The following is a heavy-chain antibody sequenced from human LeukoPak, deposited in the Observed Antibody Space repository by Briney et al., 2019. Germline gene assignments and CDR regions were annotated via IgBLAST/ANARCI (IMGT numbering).Heavy chain of an antibody. V-gene: IGHV3-66*02. D-gene: IGHD5-12*01. J-gene: IGHJ4*02. CDR3: ARDVGGMATGYFDY. CDR2: IHSDGRT. Sequence: GGSLRLSCAASGLTVSSNFMSWVRQAPGKGLEWVSVIHSDGRTFYADTVKGRFTVSRDNSNGILFLQMNSLRAEDTAVYYCARDVGGMATGYFDYWGQGTPVTVSS. CDR1: GLTVSSNF.